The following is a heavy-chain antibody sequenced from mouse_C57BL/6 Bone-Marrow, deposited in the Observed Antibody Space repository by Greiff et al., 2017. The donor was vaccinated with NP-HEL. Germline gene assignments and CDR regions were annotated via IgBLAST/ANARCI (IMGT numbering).Heavy chain of an antibody. CDR2: ISDGGSYT. D-gene: IGHD2-1*01. CDR3: AREPLYYGNYEGY. J-gene: IGHJ2*01. CDR1: GFTFSSYA. V-gene: IGHV5-4*01. Sequence: EVHLVESGGGLVKPGGSLKLSCAASGFTFSSYAMSWVRQTPEKRLEWVATISDGGSYTYYPDNVKGRFTISRDNAKNNLYLQMSHLKSEDTAMYYCAREPLYYGNYEGYWGQGTTLTVSS.